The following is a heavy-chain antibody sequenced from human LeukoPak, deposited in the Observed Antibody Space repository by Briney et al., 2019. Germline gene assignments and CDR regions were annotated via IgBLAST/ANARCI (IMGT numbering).Heavy chain of an antibody. CDR2: IIPIFGTA. D-gene: IGHD6-13*01. CDR1: VGTFSSYA. V-gene: IGHV1-69*05. J-gene: IGHJ4*02. Sequence: GSSVKVSCKASVGTFSSYAISWVRQAPGQGVEWMGRIIPIFGTANYAQKFQGRVTITTDESTSTAYMELSSLRSEDTAVYYCARDSLKKAAGTTMAGDWGQGTLVTVSS. CDR3: ARDSLKKAAGTTMAGD.